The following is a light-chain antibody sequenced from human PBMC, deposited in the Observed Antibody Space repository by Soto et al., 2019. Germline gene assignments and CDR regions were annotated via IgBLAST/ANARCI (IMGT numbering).Light chain of an antibody. J-gene: IGKJ1*01. CDR2: GAS. Sequence: EIVMTQSPATLSVSPGERATLSCRASQSVSSNLAWYQQRPGQAPRLLIYGASTRATGIPARFSGSGSGTEFIHTISSLQSEDFAVYYCQQYNNWPGTFGRGTKVEIK. V-gene: IGKV3-15*01. CDR3: QQYNNWPGT. CDR1: QSVSSN.